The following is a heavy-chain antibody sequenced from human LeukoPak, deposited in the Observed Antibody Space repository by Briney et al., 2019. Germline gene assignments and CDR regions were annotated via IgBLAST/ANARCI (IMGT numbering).Heavy chain of an antibody. V-gene: IGHV3-33*08. D-gene: IGHD5-18*01. Sequence: GGSLRLSCAASGFTFSSYGMHWVRQAPGKGLEWVAVIWYGGSNKYYADSVKGRFTISRDNSKNTLYLQMNSLRAEDTAVYYCAKGRGLQRYYYMDVWGKGTTVTVSS. CDR2: IWYGGSNK. CDR3: AKGRGLQRYYYMDV. CDR1: GFTFSSYG. J-gene: IGHJ6*03.